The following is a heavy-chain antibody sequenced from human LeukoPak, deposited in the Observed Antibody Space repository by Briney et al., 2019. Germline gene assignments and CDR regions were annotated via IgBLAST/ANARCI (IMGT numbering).Heavy chain of an antibody. CDR3: ARDRRCSGGSCYSAYFDY. J-gene: IGHJ4*02. Sequence: GGSLRLSCAASGFTFSSYGMHWVRQAPGKGLEWVAVTWYDGSNKYYADSVKGRFTISRDNSKNTLYLQMNSLRAEDTAVYYCARDRRCSGGSCYSAYFDYWGQGTLVTVSS. D-gene: IGHD2-15*01. CDR1: GFTFSSYG. CDR2: TWYDGSNK. V-gene: IGHV3-33*01.